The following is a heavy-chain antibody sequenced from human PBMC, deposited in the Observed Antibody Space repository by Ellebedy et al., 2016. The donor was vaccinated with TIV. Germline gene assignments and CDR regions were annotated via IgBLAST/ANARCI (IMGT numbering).Heavy chain of an antibody. CDR1: GYTFTSYG. CDR3: AAATVYCSGGSCYPYSFDY. J-gene: IGHJ4*02. V-gene: IGHV1-58*02. Sequence: ASVKVSCKASGYTFTSYGISWVRQARGQRLEWIGWIVVGSGNTNYAQKFQERVTITRDMSTSTAYMELSSLRSEDTAVYYCAAATVYCSGGSCYPYSFDYWGQGTLVTVSS. D-gene: IGHD2-15*01. CDR2: IVVGSGNT.